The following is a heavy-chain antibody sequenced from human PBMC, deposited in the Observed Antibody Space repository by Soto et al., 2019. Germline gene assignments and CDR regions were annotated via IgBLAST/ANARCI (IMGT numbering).Heavy chain of an antibody. J-gene: IGHJ4*02. Sequence: SETLSLTCTVSGGSITNYYWNWIRQPPGKGLEWIGYISYSGNTNYNPSLKSRVSISVDTSKNQFSLKLSSVTAADAAVYYCARDGYYYDSSGYQRVYYFDYWGQGTLVTVSS. V-gene: IGHV4-59*01. CDR3: ARDGYYYDSSGYQRVYYFDY. D-gene: IGHD3-22*01. CDR2: ISYSGNT. CDR1: GGSITNYY.